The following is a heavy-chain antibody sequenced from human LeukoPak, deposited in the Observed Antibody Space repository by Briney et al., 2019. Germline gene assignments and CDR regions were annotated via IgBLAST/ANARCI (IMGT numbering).Heavy chain of an antibody. V-gene: IGHV3-23*01. CDR1: GFTFSNYA. D-gene: IGHD6-19*01. CDR2: ISGTTDKT. Sequence: GGSLRLSCAASGFTFSNYAMSWVRQAPGKGLEWVSLISGTTDKTYYADSVKGRFTISRDTSKNTLYLQMNSLGAEDTAVYYCAKGWSIAWYYFDSWGQGTLVTVSP. CDR3: AKGWSIAWYYFDS. J-gene: IGHJ4*02.